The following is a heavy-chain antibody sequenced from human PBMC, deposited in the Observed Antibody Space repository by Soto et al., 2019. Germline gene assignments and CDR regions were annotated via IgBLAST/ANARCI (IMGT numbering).Heavy chain of an antibody. V-gene: IGHV1-2*04. J-gene: IGHJ6*02. D-gene: IGHD3-22*01. CDR3: ARDPSPYYYDSGGYYRGYYYYGMDV. Sequence: VASVKVSCKASGYTFTGYYMHWVRQAPGQGLEWMGWINPNSGGTNYAQKFQGWVTMTRDTSISTAYMELSRLRSDDTAVYYCARDPSPYYYDSGGYYRGYYYYGMDVWGQGTTVTVSS. CDR2: INPNSGGT. CDR1: GYTFTGYY.